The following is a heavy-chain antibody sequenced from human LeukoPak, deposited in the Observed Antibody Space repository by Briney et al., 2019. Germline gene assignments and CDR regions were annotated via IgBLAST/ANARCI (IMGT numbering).Heavy chain of an antibody. CDR2: VYTDGSA. V-gene: IGHV4-4*07. Sequence: SETLSLTCSVSDDSISSYSWSWLRLPAGKGLEWIGRVYTDGSAAYNPSLKSRVTMSLDTSNNQFSLNLRSVTAADTAVYYCATVRLNWFDPWGQGTLVTVSS. CDR3: ATVRLNWFDP. J-gene: IGHJ5*02. CDR1: DDSISSYS.